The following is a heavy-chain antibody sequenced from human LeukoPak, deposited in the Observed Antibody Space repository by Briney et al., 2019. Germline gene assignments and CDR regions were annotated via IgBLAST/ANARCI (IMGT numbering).Heavy chain of an antibody. CDR3: ARLIPGTTGLRKNYFDY. V-gene: IGHV4-4*09. J-gene: IGHJ4*02. Sequence: PSETLSLTCTVSGDSISSSYWNWIRQTPGKGLEWIGHISASGNTNYNPSLKSRIIISVDMSKNQFSLKLSSVTAADTAVYYCARLIPGTTGLRKNYFDYWGQGTLVTVSS. CDR2: ISASGNT. D-gene: IGHD1-20*01. CDR1: GDSISSSY.